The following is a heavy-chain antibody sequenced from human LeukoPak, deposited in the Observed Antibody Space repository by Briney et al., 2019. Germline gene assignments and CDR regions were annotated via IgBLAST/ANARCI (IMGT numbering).Heavy chain of an antibody. Sequence: GGSLRLSCVASGFTFSNYAMSWVRQAPGKGLEWVSGISSSGSSTFFADHVKGRFTIARDNAKSSLYLQMNTLQAEDTAVYYCARRATGSSSLFYYYMDVWGKGTTVSVSS. V-gene: IGHV3-23*01. J-gene: IGHJ6*03. CDR2: ISSSGSST. CDR1: GFTFSNYA. D-gene: IGHD1-26*01. CDR3: ARRATGSSSLFYYYMDV.